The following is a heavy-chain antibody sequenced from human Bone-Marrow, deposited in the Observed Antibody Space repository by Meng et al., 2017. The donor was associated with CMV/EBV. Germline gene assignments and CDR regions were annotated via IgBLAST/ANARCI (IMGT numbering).Heavy chain of an antibody. CDR3: ARRDFGNAFDI. CDR2: ISYDGSNK. V-gene: IGHV3-30*03. CDR1: GFSFSRHS. D-gene: IGHD3-3*01. J-gene: IGHJ3*02. Sequence: GESLKISCAVSGFSFSRHSMNWVRQAPGKGLEWVAVISYDGSNKYYADSVKGRFTISRDNSKNTLFLQMNSLRAEDTAVYYCARRDFGNAFDIWGQGTMVTVSS.